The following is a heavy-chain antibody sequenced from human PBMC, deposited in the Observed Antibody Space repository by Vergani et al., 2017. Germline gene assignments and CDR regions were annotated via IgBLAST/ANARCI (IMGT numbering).Heavy chain of an antibody. V-gene: IGHV1-69*04. CDR2: IIPILGIA. CDR3: ARDSAGAAPPHYYGMDV. Sequence: QVQLVQSGAEVKKPGSSVKVSCKASGGTFSSYAISWVRQAPGQGLEWMGRIIPILGIANYAQKFQGRVTITADKSTSTAYMELSSLRSEDTAVYYCARDSAGAAPPHYYGMDVWGQGTTVTVSS. J-gene: IGHJ6*02. CDR1: GGTFSSYA. D-gene: IGHD6-19*01.